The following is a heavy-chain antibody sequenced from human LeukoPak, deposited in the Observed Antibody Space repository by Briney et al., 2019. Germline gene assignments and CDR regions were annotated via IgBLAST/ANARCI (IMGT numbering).Heavy chain of an antibody. D-gene: IGHD3-10*01. CDR3: AREWFGEFF. V-gene: IGHV4-39*07. CDR2: IYYSGST. CDR1: GGSISSSSYS. Sequence: SETLSLTCTVSGGSISSSSYSWGWIRQPPGKGLEWIGSIYYSGSTYYNSSLKSRVTISVDTSKNQFSLKLSSVTAADTAVYYCAREWFGEFFWGQGTLVTVSS. J-gene: IGHJ4*02.